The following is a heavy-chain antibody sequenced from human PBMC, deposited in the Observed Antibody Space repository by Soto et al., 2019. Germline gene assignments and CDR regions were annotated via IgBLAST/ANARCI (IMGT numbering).Heavy chain of an antibody. CDR1: GGSVSNGMYY. CDR3: ARYCTNSDCRHLYYFDY. Sequence: PSETLSLTCTVSGGSVSNGMYYWSWIRQPPGKGLEWIGNVYFTGTTIYNPSLKSRVTMSVGTYKDQFFLKLTSVTAADTAVYYCARYCTNSDCRHLYYFDYWGLGTLVTVSS. V-gene: IGHV4-61*01. CDR2: VYFTGTT. D-gene: IGHD2-8*01. J-gene: IGHJ4*02.